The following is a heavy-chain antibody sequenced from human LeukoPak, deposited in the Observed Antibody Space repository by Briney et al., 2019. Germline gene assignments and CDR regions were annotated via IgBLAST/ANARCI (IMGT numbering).Heavy chain of an antibody. V-gene: IGHV3-21*01. D-gene: IGHD3-10*01. CDR1: GFTFSSYS. J-gene: IGHJ4*02. CDR2: ISSSSSYI. CDR3: ARDRTGITVIDY. Sequence: SGGSLRLSCAASGFTFSSYSMNWVRQAPGKGLEWVSSISSSSSYIYYADSVKGRFTISRDNAKNSLYLQMNSLRAEDTAVYYCARDRTGITVIDYWGQGTLVTVSS.